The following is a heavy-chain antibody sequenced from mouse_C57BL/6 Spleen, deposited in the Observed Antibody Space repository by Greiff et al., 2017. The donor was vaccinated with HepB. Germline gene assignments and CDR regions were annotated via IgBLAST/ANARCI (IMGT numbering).Heavy chain of an antibody. CDR2: ISNGGGST. CDR1: GFTFSDYY. D-gene: IGHD2-4*01. J-gene: IGHJ4*01. CDR3: AREGLREFYYAMDY. Sequence: EVMLVESGGGLVQPGGSLKLSCAASGFTFSDYYMYWVRQTPEKRLEWVAYISNGGGSTYYPDTVKGRFTISRDNAKNTLYLQMSRLKSEDTAMYYCAREGLREFYYAMDYWGQGTSVTVSS. V-gene: IGHV5-12*01.